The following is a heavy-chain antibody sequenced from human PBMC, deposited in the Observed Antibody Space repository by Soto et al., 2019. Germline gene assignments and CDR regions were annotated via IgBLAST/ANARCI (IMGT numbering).Heavy chain of an antibody. CDR1: GFTCSNAW. CDR2: IKSRLLGGTT. CDR3: TKDWGSGDHYIRAFDL. J-gene: IGHJ3*01. V-gene: IGHV3-15*01. D-gene: IGHD3-16*01. Sequence: GCLRLSGAASGFTCSNAWMTGVRQAPGKGLEWVGRIKSRLLGGTTDSAAPVKGRFTISRDDSKNTLYLQMNSLKTEDTAVSYCTKDWGSGDHYIRAFDLWGQGTMVTVSS.